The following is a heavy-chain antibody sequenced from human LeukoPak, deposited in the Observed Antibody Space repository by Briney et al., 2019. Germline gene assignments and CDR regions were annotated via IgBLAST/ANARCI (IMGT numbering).Heavy chain of an antibody. CDR2: IKSKTDGGTT. Sequence: PGGSLRLSCVASGFIFSSYSMSWVRQAPGKGLEWVGRIKSKTDGGTTDYAAPVKGRFTISRDDSKNTLYLQMNSLKTEDTAVYYCTTNPPIQLWLHGYWGQGTLVTVSS. CDR3: TTNPPIQLWLHGY. J-gene: IGHJ4*02. V-gene: IGHV3-15*01. CDR1: GFIFSSYS. D-gene: IGHD5-18*01.